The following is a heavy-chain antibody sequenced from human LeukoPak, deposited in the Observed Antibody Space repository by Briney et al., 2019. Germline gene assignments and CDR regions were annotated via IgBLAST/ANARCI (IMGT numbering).Heavy chain of an antibody. D-gene: IGHD5-12*01. Sequence: GGSLTLSCAASGFKFDDYGMTWVRQAPGEGLEWVSGISWNGGSTNYGDSVKGRFTISRDNAKNSLYLQMNSLRAEDTALYYCAKSPRGWLRSTFDYWGQGTLVTVSS. CDR1: GFKFDDYG. J-gene: IGHJ4*02. CDR3: AKSPRGWLRSTFDY. CDR2: ISWNGGST. V-gene: IGHV3-20*04.